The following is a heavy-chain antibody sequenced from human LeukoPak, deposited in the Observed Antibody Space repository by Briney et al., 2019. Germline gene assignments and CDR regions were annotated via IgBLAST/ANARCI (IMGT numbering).Heavy chain of an antibody. V-gene: IGHV3-23*01. Sequence: GGSLRLSCAASGFSFSNYGMNWVRQAPGKGLEWVSGITGNGATTYYADSVKGRFTISRDNAKNSLYLQMNSLRAEDTAVYYCARDREVATYYYDSSGYYYDYWGQGTLVTVSS. CDR2: ITGNGATT. CDR1: GFSFSNYG. CDR3: ARDREVATYYYDSSGYYYDY. J-gene: IGHJ4*02. D-gene: IGHD3-22*01.